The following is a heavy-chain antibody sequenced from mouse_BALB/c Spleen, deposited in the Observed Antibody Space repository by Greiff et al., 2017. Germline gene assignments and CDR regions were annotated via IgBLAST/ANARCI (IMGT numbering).Heavy chain of an antibody. CDR3: TRGYYGNDSWFAY. V-gene: IGHV5-6-4*01. CDR2: ISSGGSYT. CDR1: GFTFSSYT. D-gene: IGHD2-2*01. J-gene: IGHJ3*01. Sequence: EVQLQESGGGLVKPGGSLKLSCAASGFTFSSYTMSWVRQTPEKRLEWVATISSGGSYTYYPDSVKGRFTISRDNAKNTLYLQMSSLKSEDTAMYYCTRGYYGNDSWFAYWGQGTLVTVSA.